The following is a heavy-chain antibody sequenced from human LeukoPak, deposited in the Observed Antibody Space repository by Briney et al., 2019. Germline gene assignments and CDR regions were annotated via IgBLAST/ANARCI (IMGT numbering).Heavy chain of an antibody. D-gene: IGHD6-13*01. CDR1: GGTFSSYA. CDR3: ARAGEQGPSAEYFQH. CDR2: IIPIFGTA. V-gene: IGHV1-69*13. Sequence: SVKVSCKASGGTFSSYAISWVRQAPGQGLEWMGGIIPIFGTANYAQKFQGRVTITADESTSTAYMELSSLRSEDTAVYYCARAGEQGPSAEYFQHWGQGTLVTVSS. J-gene: IGHJ1*01.